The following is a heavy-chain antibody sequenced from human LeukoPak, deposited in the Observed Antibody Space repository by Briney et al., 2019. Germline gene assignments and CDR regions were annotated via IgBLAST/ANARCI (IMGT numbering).Heavy chain of an antibody. CDR3: VRQFAS. CDR2: IKQDGSDK. V-gene: IGHV3-7*01. Sequence: AGGSLRLSCAASRFIFSNYWMSWVRQAPGKGLEWVANIKQDGSDKYYVDSVKGRFTISRDNAKNSLYLQMNSLRVEDTALYYCVRQFASWGQGTLVTVSS. CDR1: RFIFSNYW. J-gene: IGHJ4*02.